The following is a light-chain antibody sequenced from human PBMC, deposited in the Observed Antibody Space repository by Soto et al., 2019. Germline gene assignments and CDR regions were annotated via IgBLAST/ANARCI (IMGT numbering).Light chain of an antibody. CDR1: PSVSSSY. CDR2: GAS. CDR3: QQYGSSPGT. J-gene: IGKJ1*01. Sequence: EIVLTQSRGTLSLSPGGRATLSCRAGPSVSSSYLAWYQQKPGQAHRLXIYGASSRATGIPDRFSGSGSGTDFTLTISRLEPGDFAVYYCQQYGSSPGTFGQGTKVDIK. V-gene: IGKV3-20*01.